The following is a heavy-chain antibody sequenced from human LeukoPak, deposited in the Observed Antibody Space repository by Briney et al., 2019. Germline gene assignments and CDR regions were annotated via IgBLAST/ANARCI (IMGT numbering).Heavy chain of an antibody. CDR2: ISAYNGNT. CDR3: ARGPFTAAGMDV. CDR1: GYTFSDYTFTNYG. Sequence: ASVKVSCKASGYTFSDYTFTNYGISWVRQAPGQGLEWMGWISAYNGNTNYAQKLQGRVTMTTDTSTSTAYMEPRSLRSDDTAVYYCARGPFTAAGMDVWGQGTTVTVSS. D-gene: IGHD2-2*01. V-gene: IGHV1-18*01. J-gene: IGHJ6*02.